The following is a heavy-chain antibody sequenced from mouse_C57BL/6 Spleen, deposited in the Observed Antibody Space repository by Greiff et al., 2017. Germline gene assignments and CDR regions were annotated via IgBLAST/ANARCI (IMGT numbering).Heavy chain of an antibody. V-gene: IGHV3-6*01. Sequence: EVQLVESGPGLVKPSQSLSLTCSVTGYSITSGYYWNWIRQFPGNKLEWMGYISYDGSNNYNPSLKNRISITRDTSKNQFFLKLNSVTTEDTATYYCASAIYYYGSEAYWGQGTLVTVSA. CDR3: ASAIYYYGSEAY. CDR2: ISYDGSN. J-gene: IGHJ3*01. CDR1: GYSITSGYY. D-gene: IGHD1-1*01.